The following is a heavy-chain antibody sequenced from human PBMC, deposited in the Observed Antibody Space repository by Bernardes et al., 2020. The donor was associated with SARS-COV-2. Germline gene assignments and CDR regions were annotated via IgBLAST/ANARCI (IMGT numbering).Heavy chain of an antibody. D-gene: IGHD4-4*01. CDR3: ARLRGEPYSSNLDY. CDR1: GGSMKNYY. V-gene: IGHV4-59*01. CDR2: VYESGTT. Sequence: SETLSLTCRVSGGSMKNYYWNWIRQSPAKGLEWIGFVYESGTTSYNPSFRSRATMTIDTSRSQFALKVTSVTPADSALYFCARLRGEPYSSNLDYWGQGLPVTVSA. J-gene: IGHJ4*01.